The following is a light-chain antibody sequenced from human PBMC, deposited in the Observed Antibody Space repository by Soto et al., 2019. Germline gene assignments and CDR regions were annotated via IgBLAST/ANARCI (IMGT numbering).Light chain of an antibody. CDR2: GAS. J-gene: IGKJ4*01. Sequence: EIVLTQSPGTLSLSPGERATLSCRASQSVSSSYLAWYQQKPGQAPRLLIYGASSRATGIQDRFSGSGSGTDFTLTISRLEPEDFAGYYCHQYDSSPLTFGGGTKEEIK. CDR1: QSVSSSY. CDR3: HQYDSSPLT. V-gene: IGKV3-20*01.